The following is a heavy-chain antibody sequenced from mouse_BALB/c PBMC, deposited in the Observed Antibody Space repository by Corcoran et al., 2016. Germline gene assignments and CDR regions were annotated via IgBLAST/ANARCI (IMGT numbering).Heavy chain of an antibody. Sequence: QFTLNESGPGIFQPSQTLTLTSSCSGFSLSTSGMVVGWIRQPSGKGLEWLAHIWWDDDKRYNPALKSRLTLSKDTSSNQVFLKIASVDTADTARYYCARNYWYFDVWGAGTTVTVSS. CDR3: ARNYWYFDV. J-gene: IGHJ1*01. CDR1: GFSLSTSGMV. V-gene: IGHV8-8*01. CDR2: IWWDDDK.